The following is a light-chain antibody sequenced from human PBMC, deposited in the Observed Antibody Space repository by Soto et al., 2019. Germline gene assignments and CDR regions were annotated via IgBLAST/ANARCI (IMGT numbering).Light chain of an antibody. CDR1: QSISTY. CDR3: QQSSITPRT. J-gene: IGKJ1*01. Sequence: DIRLTQSPSSLSASVGDRVTISCRASQSISTYLMWYQQKPGKAPNLLIYGASGLQNGVPSRFTGSGSGTEFTLTITCLQPEDFGTYYCQQSSITPRTFGQGTKVEIK. CDR2: GAS. V-gene: IGKV1-39*01.